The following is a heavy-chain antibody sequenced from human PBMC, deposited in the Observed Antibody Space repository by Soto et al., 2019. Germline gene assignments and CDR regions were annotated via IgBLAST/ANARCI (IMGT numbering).Heavy chain of an antibody. CDR3: ARDDDGFLYGMDV. CDR1: GGSISSYY. J-gene: IGHJ6*02. Sequence: PSETLSLTCTVSGGSISSYYWSWIRQPPGKGLEWIGYIYYSGSTNYNPSLKSRVTISVDTSRNQLSLKLSSVTAADTAVYYCARDDDGFLYGMDVWGQGTTVTVSS. CDR2: IYYSGST. V-gene: IGHV4-59*01. D-gene: IGHD3-16*01.